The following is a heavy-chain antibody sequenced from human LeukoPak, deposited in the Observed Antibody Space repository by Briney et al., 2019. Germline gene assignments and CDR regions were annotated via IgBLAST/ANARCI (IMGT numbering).Heavy chain of an antibody. CDR3: AKDRTVGASYWYFDL. CDR2: ISGSGGST. V-gene: IGHV3-23*01. D-gene: IGHD1-26*01. J-gene: IGHJ2*01. Sequence: GGSLRLSCAASGFTFSSYAMSWVRQAPGKGLEWVSVISGSGGSTYYTDSVKGRFTISRDSSKNTLFLHMNTLRAEDTAIYYCAKDRTVGASYWYFDLWGRGTLVTVSS. CDR1: GFTFSSYA.